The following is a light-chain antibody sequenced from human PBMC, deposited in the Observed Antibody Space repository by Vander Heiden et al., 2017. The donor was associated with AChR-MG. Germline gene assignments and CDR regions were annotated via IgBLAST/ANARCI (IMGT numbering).Light chain of an antibody. J-gene: IGLJ3*02. V-gene: IGLV1-44*01. CDR1: SSNIGGNS. CDR3: AAWDGSLNGPV. CDR2: SSN. Sequence: QSLLPQPPSSPGTPGPRVTISCTGSSSNIGGNSVNWYQQLPGAVPKLLIYSSNQRPSAVPDRFSGSKSGASASLAISGLQSEDEAEYYCAAWDGSLNGPVFGGGTKLTVL.